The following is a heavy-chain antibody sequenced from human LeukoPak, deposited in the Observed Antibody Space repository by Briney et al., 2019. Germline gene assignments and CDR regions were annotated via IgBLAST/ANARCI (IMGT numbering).Heavy chain of an antibody. V-gene: IGHV3-74*01. CDR1: GFTFSSYW. CDR2: INSEGSST. D-gene: IGHD3-3*01. Sequence: GGSLRLSCAASGFTFSSYWMHWVRQAPGKGLVWVSRINSEGSSTSYADSVKGRFTISRDNAKKTLYLQMNSLRAEDTAVYYCARGSHYDFWSGYTIGFDPWGQGTLVTVSS. CDR3: ARGSHYDFWSGYTIGFDP. J-gene: IGHJ5*02.